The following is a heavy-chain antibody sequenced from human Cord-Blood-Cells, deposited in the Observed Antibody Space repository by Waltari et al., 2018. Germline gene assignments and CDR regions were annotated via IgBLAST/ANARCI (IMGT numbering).Heavy chain of an antibody. CDR1: GFTFSSYA. J-gene: IGHJ6*02. D-gene: IGHD2-2*01. CDR2: ISGSGGST. CDR3: AKEDCSSTSCYYYYGMDV. Sequence: EVQLLESGGGLVQPGGSLILSCAASGFTFSSYAMSWVRQAPGKGLEWVSAISGSGGSTYYADSGKGRFTISRDNSKNTLYLQMNSLRAEDTAVYYCAKEDCSSTSCYYYYGMDVWGQGTTVTVSS. V-gene: IGHV3-23*01.